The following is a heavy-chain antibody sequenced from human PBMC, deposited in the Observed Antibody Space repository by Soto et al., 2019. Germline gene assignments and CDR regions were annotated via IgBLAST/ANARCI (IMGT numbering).Heavy chain of an antibody. CDR1: GGSISSYY. J-gene: IGHJ4*02. D-gene: IGHD1-7*01. CDR2: IYYSGST. Sequence: QVQLQESGPGLVKTSETLSLTCPVSGGSISSYYWRWIRQPPGKGLEWIGYIYYSGSTNYNPSLKSRVTISVDTSKNQFSLKLSSVTAADTAVYYCARGLTGTTFDYWGQGTLVTVSS. V-gene: IGHV4-59*01. CDR3: ARGLTGTTFDY.